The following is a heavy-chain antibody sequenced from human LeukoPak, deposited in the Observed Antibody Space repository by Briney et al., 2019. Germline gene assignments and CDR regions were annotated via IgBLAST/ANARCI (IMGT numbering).Heavy chain of an antibody. Sequence: PSQTLSLTCTVSGGSISSGSYYWSWIRQPAGKGLEWIGRIYTSGSTNYNPSLKSRVTISVDTSKNQFPLKLSSVTAADTAVYYCARDRTGDYSNSFDYWGQGTLVTVSS. CDR1: GGSISSGSYY. J-gene: IGHJ4*02. CDR3: ARDRTGDYSNSFDY. V-gene: IGHV4-61*02. CDR2: IYTSGST. D-gene: IGHD4-17*01.